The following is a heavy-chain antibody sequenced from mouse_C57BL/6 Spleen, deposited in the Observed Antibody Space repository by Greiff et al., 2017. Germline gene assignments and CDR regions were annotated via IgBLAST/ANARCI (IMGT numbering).Heavy chain of an antibody. CDR2: IYPGSGST. CDR1: GYTFTSYW. D-gene: IGHD1-1*01. Sequence: QVQLQQPGAELVKPGASVKMSCKASGYTFTSYWITWVKQRPGQGLEWIGDIYPGSGSTNYNEKFKSKATLTVDTSSSTAYMQLSSLTSEDSAVYYCASYYGSSLHGYFDVWGTGTTVTVSS. CDR3: ASYYGSSLHGYFDV. V-gene: IGHV1-55*01. J-gene: IGHJ1*03.